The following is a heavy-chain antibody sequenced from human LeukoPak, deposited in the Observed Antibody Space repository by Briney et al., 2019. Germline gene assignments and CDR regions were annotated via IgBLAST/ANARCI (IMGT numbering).Heavy chain of an antibody. V-gene: IGHV1-18*01. D-gene: IGHD6-19*01. CDR3: ARDRAVGNSSGWHNWFDP. CDR2: INAYNGNT. Sequence: ASVKVSCKASGYTFTSYGISWVRQAPGQGLEWMGWINAYNGNTNYAQKLQVRVTMTTDTSTSTAYMELRSLRSDDTAVYYCARDRAVGNSSGWHNWFDPWGQGTLVTVSS. CDR1: GYTFTSYG. J-gene: IGHJ5*02.